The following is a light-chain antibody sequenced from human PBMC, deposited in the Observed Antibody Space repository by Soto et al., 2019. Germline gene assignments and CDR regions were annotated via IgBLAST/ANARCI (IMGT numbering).Light chain of an antibody. CDR2: DAS. CDR3: QHYDRWPVT. CDR1: QSVTTN. V-gene: IGKV3-15*01. Sequence: EVVMTQSPATLSVASGKRVTFSCRASQSVTTNLAWYQHKPGQSPRLLISDASTGASGIPPRFSGSGSGTEFTLTIDRLQSADFAVYYCQHYDRWPVTFGGGTKVDIK. J-gene: IGKJ4*01.